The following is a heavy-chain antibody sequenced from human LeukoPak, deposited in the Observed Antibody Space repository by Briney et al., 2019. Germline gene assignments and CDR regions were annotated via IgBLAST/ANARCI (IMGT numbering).Heavy chain of an antibody. J-gene: IGHJ4*02. CDR2: ISYDGSNK. V-gene: IGHV3-30*04. Sequence: GGSLRLSCAASGFTFSSYAIHWVRQAPGKGLEWVAVISYDGSNKYYADSVKGRFTFSRDNSKNTLYLQMNSLRAEDTAVYYCARGSGYDSSYFDYWGLGTLVTVSS. CDR3: ARGSGYDSSYFDY. CDR1: GFTFSSYA. D-gene: IGHD5-12*01.